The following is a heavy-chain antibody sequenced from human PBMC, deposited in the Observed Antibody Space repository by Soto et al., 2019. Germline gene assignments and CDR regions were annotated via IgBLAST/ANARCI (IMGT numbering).Heavy chain of an antibody. D-gene: IGHD3-10*01. CDR3: ARAQGSGFLVS. CDR1: GGSISSGDFY. CDR2: IYYSGST. J-gene: IGHJ4*02. Sequence: QVQLQESGPGLVKPSQTLSLTCTVSGGSISSGDFYWSWIRQPPGKGLEWIGYIYYSGSTSYNPSLNSRVTISVDTSKNQFSLKLSSVTAADTAVYYCARAQGSGFLVSWGQGTLVTVSS. V-gene: IGHV4-30-4*01.